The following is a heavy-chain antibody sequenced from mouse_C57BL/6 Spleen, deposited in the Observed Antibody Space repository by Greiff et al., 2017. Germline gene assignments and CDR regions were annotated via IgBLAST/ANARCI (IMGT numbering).Heavy chain of an antibody. V-gene: IGHV1-69*01. Sequence: VQLQQPGAELVMPGASVKLSCKASGYTFTSYCMHWVKQRPGQGLEWIGEIDPSDSYTNYNQQFKGKSTFTVDKSSSTAYMQLSSLTSEDSAVYYCARRDSNYPHYYAMDYWGQGTSVTVSS. CDR3: ARRDSNYPHYYAMDY. J-gene: IGHJ4*01. CDR2: IDPSDSYT. D-gene: IGHD2-5*01. CDR1: GYTFTSYC.